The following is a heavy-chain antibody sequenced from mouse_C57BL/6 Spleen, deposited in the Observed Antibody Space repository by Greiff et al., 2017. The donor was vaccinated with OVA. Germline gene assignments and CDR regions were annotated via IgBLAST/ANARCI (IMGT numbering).Heavy chain of an antibody. D-gene: IGHD1-1*02. CDR2: LYPGSGST. Sequence: VQLQQPGAELVKPGASVKMSCKASGYTFTSYWITWVKQRPGQGLEWIGDLYPGSGSTNYNEKFKSKATLTVDTSSSTAYMQLSSLTSEESAVYYGARETHYGDWYCDGWGTGTTVTVSS. CDR3: ARETHYGDWYCDG. CDR1: GYTFTSYW. V-gene: IGHV1-55*01. J-gene: IGHJ1*03.